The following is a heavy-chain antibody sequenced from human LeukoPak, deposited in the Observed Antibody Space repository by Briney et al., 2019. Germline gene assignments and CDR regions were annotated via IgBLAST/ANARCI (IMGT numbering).Heavy chain of an antibody. Sequence: GGSLRLSCAASGFTFSSYSMNWVRQAPGKGLEWVSSISSSSSYIYYADSVKGRFTISRDNAKNSLYLQMNSLRAEDTAVHYCARDRLYYYYMDVWGKGTTVTVSS. D-gene: IGHD2-21*01. CDR2: ISSSSSYI. CDR3: ARDRLYYYYMDV. CDR1: GFTFSSYS. J-gene: IGHJ6*03. V-gene: IGHV3-21*01.